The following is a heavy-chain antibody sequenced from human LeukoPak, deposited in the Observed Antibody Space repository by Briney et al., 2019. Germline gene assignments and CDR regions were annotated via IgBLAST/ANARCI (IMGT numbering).Heavy chain of an antibody. CDR2: INHSGST. Sequence: SETLSLTCSVSNDSISNYYWTWLRQPPGKGLEWIGEINHSGSTNYNPSLKSRVTISVDTSKNQFSLKLSSVIAADTAVYYCARDPMITFGGAPTDYWGQGTLVTVSS. V-gene: IGHV4-34*01. CDR1: NDSISNYY. J-gene: IGHJ4*02. CDR3: ARDPMITFGGAPTDY. D-gene: IGHD3-16*01.